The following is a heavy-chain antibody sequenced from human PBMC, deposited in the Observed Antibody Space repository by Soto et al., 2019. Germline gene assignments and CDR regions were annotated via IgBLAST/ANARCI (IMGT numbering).Heavy chain of an antibody. CDR3: ARKRIGGY. CDR1: GFTFSSYL. CDR2: IKQDGSEK. J-gene: IGHJ4*02. V-gene: IGHV3-7*03. Sequence: EVQLVESGGGLVQPGGSLRLSCAASGFTFSSYLMSWVRQAPGKGLEWVANIKQDGSEKYYVDSVKGRFTISRDNAKNSLYLQMNSPRAEDTAVYYCARKRIGGYWGQGTLVTVSS. D-gene: IGHD3-10*01.